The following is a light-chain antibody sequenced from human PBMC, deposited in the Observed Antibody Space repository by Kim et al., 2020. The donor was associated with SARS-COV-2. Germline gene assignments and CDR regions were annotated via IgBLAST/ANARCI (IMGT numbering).Light chain of an antibody. CDR1: SSNIAIYNY. CDR3: SSYTSSSTYV. V-gene: IGLV2-14*03. Sequence: QSALTQPASVSGSPGQSITISCTGTSSNIAIYNYVSWYQQTPGKAPKLIIYDVTNRPSGVSTRFSGSKSGNTASLTISGLQAEDEADYYCSSYTSSSTYVFGSGTQLTVL. J-gene: IGLJ1*01. CDR2: DVT.